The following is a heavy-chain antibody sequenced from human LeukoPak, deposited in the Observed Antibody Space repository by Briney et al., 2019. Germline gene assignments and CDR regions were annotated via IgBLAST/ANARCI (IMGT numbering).Heavy chain of an antibody. CDR1: GDSISGGTYY. D-gene: IGHD3-16*01. V-gene: IGHV4-61*02. CDR3: ARMGARYFDY. CDR2: IYSSGST. J-gene: IGHJ4*02. Sequence: SETLSLTCTVSGDSISGGTYYWTWVRQPAGKGLEWIGRIYSSGSTNYNPSLESRVTISLDTSKNQFSLKLSSVTAADTAVYYCARMGARYFDYWGQGTLVTVSS.